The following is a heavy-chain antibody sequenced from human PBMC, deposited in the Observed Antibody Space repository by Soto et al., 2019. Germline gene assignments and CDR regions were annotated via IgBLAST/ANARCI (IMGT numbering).Heavy chain of an antibody. CDR2: ISYDGSNT. Sequence: PGGSLRLSCAASGFTFTSYAMNWVRQAPGKGLEWVAQISYDGSNTYYADSVKGRYTISRDESKDTLYLQMNALRAEDTATYYCARGPSMSPYKWFNHWGQGTLVTVSS. D-gene: IGHD2-2*01. CDR3: ARGPSMSPYKWFNH. V-gene: IGHV3-30-3*01. J-gene: IGHJ5*02. CDR1: GFTFTSYA.